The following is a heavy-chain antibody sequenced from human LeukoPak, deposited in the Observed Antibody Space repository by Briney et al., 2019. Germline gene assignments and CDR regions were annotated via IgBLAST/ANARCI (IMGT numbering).Heavy chain of an antibody. CDR3: ARGGSDSSGYYYGVDY. CDR1: GGTFSSYA. J-gene: IGHJ4*02. Sequence: ASVKVSCKASGGTFSSYAISWVRQAPGQGLEWMGGIIPIFGTANYAQKFQGRVTITADEYTSTAYMELSSLRSEDTAVYYCARGGSDSSGYYYGVDYWGQGTLVTASS. CDR2: IIPIFGTA. D-gene: IGHD3-22*01. V-gene: IGHV1-69*13.